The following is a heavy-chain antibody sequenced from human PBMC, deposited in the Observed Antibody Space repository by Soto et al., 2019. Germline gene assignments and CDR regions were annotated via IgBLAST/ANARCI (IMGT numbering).Heavy chain of an antibody. V-gene: IGHV1-18*01. CDR1: CYTFTHHG. D-gene: IGHD3-10*01. Sequence: GAPSEVSRKASCYTFTHHGIYRVGQAPGPGLEWMGWISAYNGNTNYAQKLQGRVTMTTDTSTSTAYMELRSLRSDDTAVYYCARDRSVLLWFGELHAFDIWGQGTMVPVSS. CDR2: ISAYNGNT. CDR3: ARDRSVLLWFGELHAFDI. J-gene: IGHJ3*02.